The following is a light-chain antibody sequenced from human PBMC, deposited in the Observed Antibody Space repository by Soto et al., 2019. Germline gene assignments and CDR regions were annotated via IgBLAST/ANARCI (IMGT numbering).Light chain of an antibody. CDR3: QQRSNWHRKT. V-gene: IGKV3D-11*01. Sequence: EIVLTQSPATLSLSPGERATLSCRASQGVSSYLAWYQQKPGQAPRLLIYDASNRATGIPARFSGSGPGTDFTLTISSLEPEDFVVYYCQQRSNWHRKTFGQGTKLEIK. J-gene: IGKJ2*01. CDR2: DAS. CDR1: QGVSSY.